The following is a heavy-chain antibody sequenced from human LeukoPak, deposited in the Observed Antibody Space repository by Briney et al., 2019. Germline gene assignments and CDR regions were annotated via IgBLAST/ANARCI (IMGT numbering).Heavy chain of an antibody. CDR2: TYYRSKWYN. Sequence: SQTLSLTFALSGDSVSSNSAAWNWIRQSPSRGLEWLGRTYYRSKWYNDYAVSVKSRITINPDTSKNQFSLQLNSVTPEDTAVYYCARDTLHYDILTGYYPPNWFDPWGQGTLVTVSS. D-gene: IGHD3-9*01. V-gene: IGHV6-1*01. CDR1: GDSVSSNSAA. J-gene: IGHJ5*02. CDR3: ARDTLHYDILTGYYPPNWFDP.